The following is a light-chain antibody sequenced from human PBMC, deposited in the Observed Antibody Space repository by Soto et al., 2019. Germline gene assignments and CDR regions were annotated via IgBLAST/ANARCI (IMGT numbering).Light chain of an antibody. CDR2: GAA. CDR3: HQRQSWPRT. J-gene: IGKJ1*01. CDR1: QSAYSSY. Sequence: PEDRATLSCRSSQSAYSSYLSWYQQKPGQAPRLLIYGAATRATGIPARFSGSGSGTDFTLTISSLEPEDFAVYYCHQRQSWPRTFGQGTKVDIK. V-gene: IGKV3-11*01.